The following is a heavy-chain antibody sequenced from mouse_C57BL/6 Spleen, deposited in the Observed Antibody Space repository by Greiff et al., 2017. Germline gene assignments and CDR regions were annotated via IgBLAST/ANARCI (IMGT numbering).Heavy chain of an antibody. V-gene: IGHV1-9*01. J-gene: IGHJ3*01. CDR2: ILPGSGST. CDR1: GYTFTGSW. D-gene: IGHD2-2*01. Sequence: VTLVQSVAELMKPGASVKLSCTAPGYTFTGSWIEWVKQRPGHGLEWIGEILPGSGSTNYKETFKGKATLTADTSSNTAYVQRSSLTTEDSAIYYCSRGVDGYASFAYWGQGTLVTVSA. CDR3: SRGVDGYASFAY.